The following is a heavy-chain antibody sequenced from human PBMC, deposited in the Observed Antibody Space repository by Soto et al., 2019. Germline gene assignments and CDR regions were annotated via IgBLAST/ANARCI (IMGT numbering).Heavy chain of an antibody. J-gene: IGHJ4*02. D-gene: IGHD6-19*01. CDR2: ISYDGSNK. Sequence: QVQLVESGGGVVQPGRSLRLSCAASGFTFSSYGMHWVRQAPGKGLEWVAVISYDGSNKYYADSVKGRFTISRDNSKTTLYLQMNSLRAEDTAVYYCAKDRFRIAVAAPFDYWGQGTLVTVSS. V-gene: IGHV3-30*18. CDR3: AKDRFRIAVAAPFDY. CDR1: GFTFSSYG.